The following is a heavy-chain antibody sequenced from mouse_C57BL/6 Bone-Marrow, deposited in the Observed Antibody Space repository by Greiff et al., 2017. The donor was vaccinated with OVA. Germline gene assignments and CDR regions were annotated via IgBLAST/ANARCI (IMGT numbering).Heavy chain of an antibody. CDR3: ARGGYSSWFAY. J-gene: IGHJ3*01. V-gene: IGHV1-81*01. CDR2: IYPRSGNT. D-gene: IGHD2-3*01. CDR1: GYTFTSYG. Sequence: VKLVESGAELARPGASVKLSCKASGYTFTSYGISWVKQRTGQGLEWIGEIYPRSGNTYYNEKFKGKATLTADKSSSTAYMELRSLTSEDSAVYFCARGGYSSWFAYWGQGTLVTVSA.